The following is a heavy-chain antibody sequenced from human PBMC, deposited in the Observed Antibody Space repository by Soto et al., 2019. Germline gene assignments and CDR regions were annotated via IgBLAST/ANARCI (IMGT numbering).Heavy chain of an antibody. Sequence: GGSLRLSCAASGFTFSGSAMHWVRQASGKGLEWVGRIRSKANSYATAYAASVKGRFTISRDDSKNTAYLQMNSLKTEDTAVYYCTRRCSSTSCLLFHGMDVWGQGTTVTVSS. CDR3: TRRCSSTSCLLFHGMDV. J-gene: IGHJ6*02. CDR1: GFTFSGSA. D-gene: IGHD2-2*01. V-gene: IGHV3-73*01. CDR2: IRSKANSYAT.